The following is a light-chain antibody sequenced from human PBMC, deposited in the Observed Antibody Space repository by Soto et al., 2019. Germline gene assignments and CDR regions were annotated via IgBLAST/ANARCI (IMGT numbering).Light chain of an antibody. CDR3: QQSYSTTQT. CDR1: QNLHSF. Sequence: EIVLTQSPATLSVSPGERVTLSCRASQNLHSFLNWYQQRPGQAPRPLIYDGSKRAAGVPDRISGDGSGTDYTLTISSLQPEDFATYYCQQSYSTTQTFGQGTKLEIK. CDR2: DGS. J-gene: IGKJ2*01. V-gene: IGKV3-11*01.